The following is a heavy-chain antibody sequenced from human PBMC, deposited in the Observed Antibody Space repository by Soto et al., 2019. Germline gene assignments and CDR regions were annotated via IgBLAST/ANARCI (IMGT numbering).Heavy chain of an antibody. V-gene: IGHV1-2*02. J-gene: IGHJ6*02. D-gene: IGHD5-12*01. CDR2: INRNSGGT. Sequence: QVKLVQSGAEVKKPGASVKVSCKASGYTFTDYHMHWVRQAPGRGLEWMGWINRNSGGTNYAQRFQDRVTMTRDTSISTAYMELSMLRSADTAVYYCARAGGYNYFPGMDVWGQGTTVTVSS. CDR1: GYTFTDYH. CDR3: ARAGGYNYFPGMDV.